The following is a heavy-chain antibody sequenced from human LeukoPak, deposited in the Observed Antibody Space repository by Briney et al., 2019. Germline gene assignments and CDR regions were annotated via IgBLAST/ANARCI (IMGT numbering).Heavy chain of an antibody. Sequence: PGGSLRLSCAASGFTFSSYAMSWVRQAPGKGLEWVSAISGSGGSTYYADSVKGRFTISRDNSKNTLYLQMNRLRAEDTAVYYCAKGGSYYDFWSGYPYFDYWGQGTLVTVSS. CDR2: ISGSGGST. J-gene: IGHJ4*02. D-gene: IGHD3-3*01. CDR1: GFTFSSYA. V-gene: IGHV3-23*01. CDR3: AKGGSYYDFWSGYPYFDY.